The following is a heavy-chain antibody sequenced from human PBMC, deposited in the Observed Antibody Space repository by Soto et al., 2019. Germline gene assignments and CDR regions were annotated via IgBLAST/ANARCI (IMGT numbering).Heavy chain of an antibody. D-gene: IGHD6-13*01. CDR1: GYTFSGYY. CDR3: ARDLAAAGEDLDY. Sequence: ASVKVSCKASGYTFSGYYMHWVRQAPGQGLEWMGWINPNSGGTNYEQKFQGRVTMTTDTSINTAYMELSRLTSDDTAVYYCARDLAAAGEDLDYWGQGPLVTVSS. V-gene: IGHV1-2*02. CDR2: INPNSGGT. J-gene: IGHJ4*02.